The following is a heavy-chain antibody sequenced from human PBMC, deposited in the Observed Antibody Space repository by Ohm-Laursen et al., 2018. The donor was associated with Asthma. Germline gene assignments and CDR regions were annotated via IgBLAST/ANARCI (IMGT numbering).Heavy chain of an antibody. Sequence: SLRLSCAASGFTFSSYGMHWVRQAPGKGLEWVAVIWYDGSNKYYADSVKGRFTISRDNSKNTLYLQMNSLRTEDTAVYYCVREVPGSSWNFDYWGQGTLVSVSA. D-gene: IGHD6-13*01. CDR2: IWYDGSNK. V-gene: IGHV3-33*01. CDR1: GFTFSSYG. CDR3: VREVPGSSWNFDY. J-gene: IGHJ4*02.